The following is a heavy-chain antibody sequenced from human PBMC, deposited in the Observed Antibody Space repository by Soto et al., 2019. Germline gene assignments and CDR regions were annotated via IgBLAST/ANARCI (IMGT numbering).Heavy chain of an antibody. CDR1: GGSISGSY. V-gene: IGHV4-59*01. J-gene: IGHJ4*02. D-gene: IGHD6-19*01. Sequence: KPSETLSLTCNVSGGSISGSYWSWIRQSPGKGLEWLGYVYYTGSTNYSPSLRSRVSISVDTSKNEFSLRLSSVTAADTAVYFCARSVAVPGAHIDYWGQGTQVTV. CDR3: ARSVAVPGAHIDY. CDR2: VYYTGST.